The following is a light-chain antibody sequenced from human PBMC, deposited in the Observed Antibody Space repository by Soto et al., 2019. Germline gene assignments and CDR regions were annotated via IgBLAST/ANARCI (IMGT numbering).Light chain of an antibody. CDR2: RAS. CDR3: QHYNSYSEA. CDR1: ETVYRW. J-gene: IGKJ1*01. Sequence: DIHMTQSPSALSASVGDRVTISCRASETVYRWLAWYQQKPGKGPKMLVNRASDLESGVPSRFSGSGSGTEFTLTISSLQPDDFATYYCQHYNSYSEAFGQGTKVDIK. V-gene: IGKV1-5*03.